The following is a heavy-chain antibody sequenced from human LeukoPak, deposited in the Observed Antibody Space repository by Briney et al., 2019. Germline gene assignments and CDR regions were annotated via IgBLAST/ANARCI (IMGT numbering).Heavy chain of an antibody. Sequence: GGSLRLSWAVSGFTFSSYGMHWARQAPGKGLGWVAFIRYDGSNKYYADCVKGRFTISRDNSKNTLYLQMNRLRAEDADVYYCANATATSCRGVYCYPFDSWGQGALVTVSS. D-gene: IGHD2-21*01. CDR3: ANATATSCRGVYCYPFDS. J-gene: IGHJ4*02. V-gene: IGHV3-30*02. CDR2: IRYDGSNK. CDR1: GFTFSSYG.